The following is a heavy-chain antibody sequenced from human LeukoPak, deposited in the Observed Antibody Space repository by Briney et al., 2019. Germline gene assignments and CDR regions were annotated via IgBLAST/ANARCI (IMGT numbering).Heavy chain of an antibody. CDR1: GFTFSTYS. CDR3: ARGVGCSGGSCYLNY. D-gene: IGHD2-15*01. CDR2: ISSRSTYI. J-gene: IGHJ4*02. V-gene: IGHV3-21*01. Sequence: GGSLRLSCAASGFTFSTYSMNWVRQAPGKGLEWVSSISSRSTYIYYADSMKGRFTISRDNTKNSLYLQMSSLRAEDTAVYYCARGVGCSGGSCYLNYWGQGTLVTVSS.